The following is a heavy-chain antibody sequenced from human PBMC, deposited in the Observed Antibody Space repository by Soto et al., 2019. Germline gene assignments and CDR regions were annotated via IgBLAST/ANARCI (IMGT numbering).Heavy chain of an antibody. CDR2: ISSSSSYI. Sequence: EVQLVESGGGLVKPGGSLRLSCAASGFTFSTYSMNWVRQAPGKGLEWVSSISSSSSYIYYADSVKGRFTISRDNAKNSLYLQMNSLIAEATAVYYCARYDSSCYYWHSYYYGMDVWGQGTTVTVSS. D-gene: IGHD3-22*01. J-gene: IGHJ6*02. CDR3: ARYDSSCYYWHSYYYGMDV. V-gene: IGHV3-21*01. CDR1: GFTFSTYS.